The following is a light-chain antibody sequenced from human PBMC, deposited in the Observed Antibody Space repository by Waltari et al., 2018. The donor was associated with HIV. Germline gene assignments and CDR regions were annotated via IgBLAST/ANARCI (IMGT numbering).Light chain of an antibody. V-gene: IGLV7-46*01. CDR1: AGVVTRGHC. Sequence: QPVVTQEASLTVSPGGTVALTRVSSAGVVTRGHCPYWFQVRPGHAPKTLIFDSNNRYSWTPARFAGLFLGGKAALTLTGALPEDEGDYYCLLSFGGDLVFGGGTKLTVL. J-gene: IGLJ2*01. CDR2: DSN. CDR3: LLSFGGDLV.